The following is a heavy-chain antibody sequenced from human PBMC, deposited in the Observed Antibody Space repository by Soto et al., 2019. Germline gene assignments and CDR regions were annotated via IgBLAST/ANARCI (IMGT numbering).Heavy chain of an antibody. CDR2: ISDSGATT. D-gene: IGHD6-19*01. V-gene: IGHV3-23*01. CDR1: GFTFSTFY. Sequence: GGSLSLSCAASGFTFSTFYMGWVRQAPGKGLEWVSGISDSGATTYYADSVRGRFTISRDNSKNTLYLQMKSLRAEDSASYYCAKEDTSSGSLDYWGQGALVTVAS. CDR3: AKEDTSSGSLDY. J-gene: IGHJ4*02.